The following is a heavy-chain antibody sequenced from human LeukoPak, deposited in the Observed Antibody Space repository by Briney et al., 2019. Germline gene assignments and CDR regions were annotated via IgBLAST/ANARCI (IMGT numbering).Heavy chain of an antibody. V-gene: IGHV4-39*01. CDR3: ARVVPAALLDY. D-gene: IGHD2-2*01. Sequence: SETLSLTCTVSGGSISSSSYYWGWIRQPPGKGLEWIGEIYHSGSTFYNPSLKSRVTISVDTSKNQFSLNLSSVTAADTAVYYCARVVPAALLDYWGQGTLVTVSS. CDR2: IYHSGST. J-gene: IGHJ4*02. CDR1: GGSISSSSYY.